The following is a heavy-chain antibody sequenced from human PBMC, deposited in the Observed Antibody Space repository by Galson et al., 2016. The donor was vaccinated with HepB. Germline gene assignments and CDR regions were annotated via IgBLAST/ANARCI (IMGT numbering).Heavy chain of an antibody. J-gene: IGHJ4*02. CDR1: GFTFSGST. Sequence: SLRLSCAASGFTFSGSTMNWVRQAPGKGLEWVSYIDYWSSTIYYADSVKGRFTISRDNAMNSLYLQMNTLRDEDTAVYYCAGLSTYRYSSVDYWGQGTLVTVSS. CDR2: IDYWSSTI. D-gene: IGHD6-6*01. V-gene: IGHV3-48*02. CDR3: AGLSTYRYSSVDY.